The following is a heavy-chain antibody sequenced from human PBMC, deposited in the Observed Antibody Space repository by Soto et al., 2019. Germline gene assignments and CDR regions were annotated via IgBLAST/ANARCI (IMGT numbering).Heavy chain of an antibody. D-gene: IGHD6-13*01. CDR2: ISGSGGST. J-gene: IGHJ4*02. V-gene: IGHV3-23*01. Sequence: GGSLRLSCAASGFTFSSYAMSWVRQAPGKGLEWVSAISGSGGSTYYADSVKGRFTISRDNSKNTLYLQMNSLRAEDTAVYYCAKGGSIAAAILSTGSIDYWGQGTLVTVSS. CDR1: GFTFSSYA. CDR3: AKGGSIAAAILSTGSIDY.